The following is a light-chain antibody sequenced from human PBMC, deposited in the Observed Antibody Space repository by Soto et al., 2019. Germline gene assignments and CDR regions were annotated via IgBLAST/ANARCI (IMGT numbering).Light chain of an antibody. CDR1: SSDVGSHNL. CDR3: CSYGGSRAV. J-gene: IGLJ7*01. Sequence: QSALTQPASVSGSPGQSITISCTGTSSDVGSHNLVSWYQQHPGQGPKLMIYEVSKRPLGVSARFSASKSGNTASLTISGLQAEDEADYYCCSYGGSRAVFGGGTQLNVL. CDR2: EVS. V-gene: IGLV2-23*02.